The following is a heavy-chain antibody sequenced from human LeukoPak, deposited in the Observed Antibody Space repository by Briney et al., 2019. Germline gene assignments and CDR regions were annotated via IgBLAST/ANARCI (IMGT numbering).Heavy chain of an antibody. D-gene: IGHD3-10*01. CDR2: ISWNSGSI. CDR3: AKDRGAKGAWAYFDY. J-gene: IGHJ4*02. Sequence: GGSLRLSCAASGFTFSSYSMNWVRQAPGKGLEWVSGISWNSGSIGYADSVKGRFTISRDNAKNSLSLQMNSLRAEDTAVYYCAKDRGAKGAWAYFDYWGQGTLVTVSS. V-gene: IGHV3-48*04. CDR1: GFTFSSYS.